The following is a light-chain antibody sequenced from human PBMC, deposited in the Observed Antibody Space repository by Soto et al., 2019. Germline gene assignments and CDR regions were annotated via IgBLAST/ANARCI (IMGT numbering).Light chain of an antibody. CDR3: QKYSSVLV. Sequence: DIQMTQSPSSLSASVGDRVTITCRASQGISNYVAWYQQKPGKPPKLLIYAASTLQSGVPSRFSGSGSGTDFTPTINRLQPEAVATYSCQKYSSVLVFGPGTKVDIK. CDR2: AAS. CDR1: QGISNY. V-gene: IGKV1-27*01. J-gene: IGKJ3*01.